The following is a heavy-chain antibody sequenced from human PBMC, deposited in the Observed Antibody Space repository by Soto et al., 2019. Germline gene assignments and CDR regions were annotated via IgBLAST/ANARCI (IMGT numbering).Heavy chain of an antibody. J-gene: IGHJ6*02. CDR1: GGSFSGYY. CDR2: INHSGST. D-gene: IGHD2-2*01. V-gene: IGHV4-34*01. CDR3: ARGGRYCSSTSCYRFGYYYYGMDV. Sequence: LSLTCAVYGGSFSGYYWSWIRQPPGKGLEWIGEINHSGSTNYNPSLKSRVTISVDTSKNQFSLKLSSVTAADTAVYYCARGGRYCSSTSCYRFGYYYYGMDVWGQGTTVTVSS.